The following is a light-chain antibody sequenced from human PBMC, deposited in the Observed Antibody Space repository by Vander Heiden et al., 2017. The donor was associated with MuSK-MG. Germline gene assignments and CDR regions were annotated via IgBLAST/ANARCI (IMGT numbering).Light chain of an antibody. Sequence: DIVMTQSPDSLAVSLGERATINCKSSQSVLYRSNNKDYLAWYQQKPGQPPKLLIYWASTRESGVPERFSGSGSGTDFTLTISSLQAEDVAVYYCQEYYSAPHTFGQGTKLEIK. CDR3: QEYYSAPHT. CDR2: WAS. V-gene: IGKV4-1*01. CDR1: QSVLYRSNNKDY. J-gene: IGKJ2*01.